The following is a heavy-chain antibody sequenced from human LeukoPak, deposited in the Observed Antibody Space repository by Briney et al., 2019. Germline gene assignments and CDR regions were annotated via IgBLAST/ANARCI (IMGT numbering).Heavy chain of an antibody. V-gene: IGHV4-59*02. CDR2: IFHSGGT. CDR3: ARGYSYFDY. D-gene: IGHD5-24*01. CDR1: RGSVSGYY. J-gene: IGHJ4*02. Sequence: PSETLSLTCTVSRGSVSGYYWSWVRQPPGKGLEWIGYIFHSGGTRYNPSLKSRVTISEDTSKTQFSMKLSSVTAADTAVYYCARGYSYFDYWGQGILVTVSS.